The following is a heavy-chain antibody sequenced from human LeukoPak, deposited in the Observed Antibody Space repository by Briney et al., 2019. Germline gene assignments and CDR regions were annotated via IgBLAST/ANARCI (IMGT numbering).Heavy chain of an antibody. V-gene: IGHV3-21*01. Sequence: GGSLRLSCAASGFTFSSYSMNWVRQAPGKGLEWVSSISSSSSYIYYADSVKGQFTISRDNAKNSLYLQMNSLRAEDTAVYYCASRPEYYDFWSGLAWGQGTLVTVSS. CDR2: ISSSSSYI. J-gene: IGHJ5*02. CDR1: GFTFSSYS. CDR3: ASRPEYYDFWSGLA. D-gene: IGHD3-3*01.